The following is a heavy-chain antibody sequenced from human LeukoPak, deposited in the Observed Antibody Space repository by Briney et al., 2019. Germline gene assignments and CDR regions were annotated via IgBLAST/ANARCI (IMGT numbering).Heavy chain of an antibody. Sequence: SETLSLTCTGSGGSISSDYWSWIRQSPGKGLEWIGYCHYSGSTNSNPSLNGRVTFSVDRPRNQFSLKLTSVTAADTAVYYCARHSPRFLEYLDYWGQGTLVAVSS. J-gene: IGHJ4*02. V-gene: IGHV4-59*08. CDR3: ARHSPRFLEYLDY. D-gene: IGHD3-3*01. CDR1: GGSISSDY. CDR2: CHYSGST.